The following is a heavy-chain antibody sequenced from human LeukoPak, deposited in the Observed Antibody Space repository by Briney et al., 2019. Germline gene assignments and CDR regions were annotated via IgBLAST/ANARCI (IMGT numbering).Heavy chain of an antibody. CDR2: INAGNGNT. D-gene: IGHD4-17*01. CDR3: ARSTTVTRSWFDP. V-gene: IGHV1-3*01. J-gene: IGHJ5*02. CDR1: GYTFTSYA. Sequence: ASVKVSCKASGYTFTSYAMHWVRQAPGQRLEWMGWINAGNGNTKYSQKFQGRVTMTRDTSTSTVYMELSSLRSEDTAVYYCARSTTVTRSWFDPWGQGTLVTVSS.